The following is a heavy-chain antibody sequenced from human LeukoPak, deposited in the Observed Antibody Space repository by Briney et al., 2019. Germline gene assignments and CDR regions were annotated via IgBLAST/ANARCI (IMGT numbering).Heavy chain of an antibody. Sequence: NTSETLSLTCAVYGGSFSGYYWSWIRQPPGKGLEWIGEINHSGSTNYNPSLKSRVTISVDTSKNQFSLKLSSVTAADTAVYYCARHNPYCSGGSCYARYWFDPWGQGTLVTVSS. CDR3: ARHNPYCSGGSCYARYWFDP. J-gene: IGHJ5*02. CDR1: GGSFSGYY. D-gene: IGHD2-15*01. CDR2: INHSGST. V-gene: IGHV4-34*01.